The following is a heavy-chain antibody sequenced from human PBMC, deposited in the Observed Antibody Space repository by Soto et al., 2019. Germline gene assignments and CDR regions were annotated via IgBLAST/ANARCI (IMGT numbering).Heavy chain of an antibody. J-gene: IGHJ3*02. V-gene: IGHV3-9*01. CDR3: AKDMGDYGDYHDAFDI. CDR1: GFTFDDYA. Sequence: EVQLVESGGGLVQPGRSLRLSCAASGFTFDDYAMHWVRQAPGKGLEWVSGISWNSGSIGYADSVKGRFTISRDNAKNSLYLQMNSLRAEDTALYYCAKDMGDYGDYHDAFDIWGQGTMVTVSP. D-gene: IGHD4-17*01. CDR2: ISWNSGSI.